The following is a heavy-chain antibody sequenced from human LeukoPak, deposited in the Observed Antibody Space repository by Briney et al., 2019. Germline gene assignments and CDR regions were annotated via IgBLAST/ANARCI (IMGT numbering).Heavy chain of an antibody. CDR2: ISAYNGNT. CDR3: ASFLWFGEFFYYYGMDV. D-gene: IGHD3-10*01. CDR1: GYTFTSYG. Sequence: ASVKVSCKASGYTFTSYGISWVRQAPGQGLEWMGWISAYNGNTNYAQKLQGRVTMTTDTSTSTAYMELRSLRSDDTAVYYCASFLWFGEFFYYYGMDVWGQGTTVTVSS. J-gene: IGHJ6*02. V-gene: IGHV1-18*01.